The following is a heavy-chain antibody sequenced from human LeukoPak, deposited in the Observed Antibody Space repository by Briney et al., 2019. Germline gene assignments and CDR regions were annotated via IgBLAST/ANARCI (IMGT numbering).Heavy chain of an antibody. V-gene: IGHV1-8*01. CDR1: GYTFTSYD. Sequence: ASVKVSCKASGYTFTSYDINWVQQATGQGLEWMGWMNPNSGNTGYAQKFQGRVTMTRNTSISTAYMELSSLRSEDTAVYYCARGRLKGESLQNWGQGTLVTVSS. CDR2: MNPNSGNT. D-gene: IGHD3-10*01. J-gene: IGHJ4*02. CDR3: ARGRLKGESLQN.